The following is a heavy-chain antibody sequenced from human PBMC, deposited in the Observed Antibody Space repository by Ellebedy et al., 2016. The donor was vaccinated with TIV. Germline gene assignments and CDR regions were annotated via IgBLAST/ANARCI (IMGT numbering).Heavy chain of an antibody. J-gene: IGHJ4*02. CDR1: GFTFSSYG. Sequence: GESLKISCAASGFTFSSYGMSWVRQAPGKGLEWVSAISGSGGHTYYADFVKGRSTISRDNSKNTLYLQMNSLRAEDTAVYYCAKDLYQLPGSLDYWGQGTLVSVSS. V-gene: IGHV3-23*01. CDR3: AKDLYQLPGSLDY. CDR2: ISGSGGHT. D-gene: IGHD2-2*01.